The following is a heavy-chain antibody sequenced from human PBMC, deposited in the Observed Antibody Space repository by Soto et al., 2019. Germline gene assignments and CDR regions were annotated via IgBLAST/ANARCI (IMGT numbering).Heavy chain of an antibody. Sequence: PGESLKISCKGSGYSFTSYWIGWVRQMPGKGLEWMGIIYPGDSDTRYSPSFQGQVTISADKSISTAYLQWSSLKASDTAMYYCARSEQWLPTVYYYGMDVWGQGTTVTVSS. CDR2: IYPGDSDT. V-gene: IGHV5-51*01. D-gene: IGHD6-19*01. CDR1: GYSFTSYW. CDR3: ARSEQWLPTVYYYGMDV. J-gene: IGHJ6*02.